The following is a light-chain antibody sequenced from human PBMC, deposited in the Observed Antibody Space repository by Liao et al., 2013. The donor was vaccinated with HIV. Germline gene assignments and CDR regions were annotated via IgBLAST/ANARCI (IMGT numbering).Light chain of an antibody. CDR2: YDR. V-gene: IGLV3-21*01. CDR1: NIGSKS. CDR3: QAWDSSTAVV. J-gene: IGLJ2*01. Sequence: SYELTQPPSVSVAPGKTATITCEGNNIGSKSVHWYQQKPGQAPALVIYYDRDRPSGIPERFSGSNSGNTATLTISGTQAMDEADYYCQAWDSSTAVVFGGGTKLTVL.